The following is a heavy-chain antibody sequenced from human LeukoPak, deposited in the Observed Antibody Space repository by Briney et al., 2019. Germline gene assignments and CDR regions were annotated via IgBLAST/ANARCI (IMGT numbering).Heavy chain of an antibody. Sequence: SETLSLTCTVSGGSISSYYWSWIRQPPGKGLEWIGYIYHSGSTYYNPSLKSRVTISVDRSKNQFSLKLSSVTAADTAVYYCAYTLYDSSGYYQTDYWGQGTLVTVSS. V-gene: IGHV4-59*04. CDR1: GGSISSYY. CDR3: AYTLYDSSGYYQTDY. D-gene: IGHD3-22*01. J-gene: IGHJ4*02. CDR2: IYHSGST.